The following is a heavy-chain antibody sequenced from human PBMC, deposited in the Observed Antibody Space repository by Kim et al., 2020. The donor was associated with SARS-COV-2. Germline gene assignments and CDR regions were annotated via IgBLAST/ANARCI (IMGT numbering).Heavy chain of an antibody. D-gene: IGHD3-16*02. CDR3: ARDWAVMITFGGVIHAGFDP. CDR2: IYHSGST. Sequence: SETLSLTCAVSGGSISSSNWWSWVRQPPGKGLEWIGEIYHSGSTNYNPSLKSRVTISVDKSKNQFSLKLSSVTAADTAVYYCARDWAVMITFGGVIHAGFDPWGQGTLVTVSS. CDR1: GGSISSSNW. J-gene: IGHJ5*02. V-gene: IGHV4-4*02.